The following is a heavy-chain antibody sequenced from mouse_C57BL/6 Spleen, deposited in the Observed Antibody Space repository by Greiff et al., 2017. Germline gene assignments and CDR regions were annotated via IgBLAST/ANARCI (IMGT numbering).Heavy chain of an antibody. CDR2: ISSGGDYT. D-gene: IGHD1-1*01. CDR1: GFTFSSYA. V-gene: IGHV5-9-1*02. CDR3: TREGNCSSYAAY. Sequence: EVQLVESGAGLVKPGGSLKLSCAASGFTFSSYAMTWVRQTPEKRLEWVANISSGGDYTYYEDTVKGRFTISRDNATNTLYLQMSSLKSEDSAMYYCTREGNCSSYAAYWGQGTLVTVSA. J-gene: IGHJ3*01.